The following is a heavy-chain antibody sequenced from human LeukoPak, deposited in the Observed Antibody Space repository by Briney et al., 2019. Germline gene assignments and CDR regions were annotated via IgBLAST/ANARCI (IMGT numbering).Heavy chain of an antibody. V-gene: IGHV4-59*01. J-gene: IGHJ5*02. Sequence: SETLSLTCAVYGGSFSSYYWSWIRQPPGKRLECIGYISYSGSTNYNPSLKSRVTISLDTSKNQFSLKLSSVTAADTAVYYCAALSLGYCSGGSCNWFDPWGQGTLVTVSS. CDR3: AALSLGYCSGGSCNWFDP. CDR1: GGSFSSYY. CDR2: ISYSGST. D-gene: IGHD2-15*01.